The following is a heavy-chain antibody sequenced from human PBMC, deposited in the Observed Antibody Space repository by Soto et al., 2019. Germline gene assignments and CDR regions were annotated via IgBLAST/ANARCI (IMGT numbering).Heavy chain of an antibody. D-gene: IGHD2-15*01. V-gene: IGHV5-51*01. CDR1: GYKFASYW. CDR3: ARQDAYGSGGTCDSEY. CDR2: IYPGDSDT. J-gene: IGHJ4*02. Sequence: LGESLKISCKGSGYKFASYWIGWVRQMPGKGLEWMGIIYPGDSDTRYSPSFRGQVTISADKSISTAYLQWSSLKASDTAIYYCARQDAYGSGGTCDSEYWGQGTLVTVSS.